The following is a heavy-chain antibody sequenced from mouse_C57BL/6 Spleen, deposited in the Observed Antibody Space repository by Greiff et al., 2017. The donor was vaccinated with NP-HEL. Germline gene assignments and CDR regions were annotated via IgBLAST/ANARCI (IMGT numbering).Heavy chain of an antibody. CDR2: INYDGSST. Sequence: EVKVVESEGGLVQPGSSMKLSCTASGFTFSDYYMAWVRQVPEKGLEWVANINYDGSSTYYLDSLKSRFIISRDNAKNILYLQMSSLKSEDTATYYCAREGYYALATGYFDVWGTGTTVTVSS. CDR3: AREGYYALATGYFDV. CDR1: GFTFSDYY. D-gene: IGHD2-3*01. J-gene: IGHJ1*03. V-gene: IGHV5-16*01.